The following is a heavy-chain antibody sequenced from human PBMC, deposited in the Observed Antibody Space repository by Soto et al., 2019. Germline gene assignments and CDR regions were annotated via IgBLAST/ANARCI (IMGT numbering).Heavy chain of an antibody. CDR2: ISGSGDST. CDR1: GFIFSSYA. D-gene: IGHD2-15*01. CDR3: ARELGYCSGGNCYMDGAFDF. J-gene: IGHJ3*01. Sequence: PGGSLRLSCAASGFIFSSYAMSWVRQAPGKGLEWVSVISGSGDSTYYADSVKGRFTISRDNSKNTLYVQMNSLRAEDTAEYYCARELGYCSGGNCYMDGAFDFWGQGTMVT. V-gene: IGHV3-23*01.